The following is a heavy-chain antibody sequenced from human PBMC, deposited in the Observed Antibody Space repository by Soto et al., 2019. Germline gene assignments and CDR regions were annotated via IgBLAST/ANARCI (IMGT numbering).Heavy chain of an antibody. J-gene: IGHJ4*02. Sequence: PSETLSLTCTVSGGSISSYYWSWIRQPPGKGLEWIGYIYYSGSTNYNPSLKSRVTISVDTSKNQFSLKPSSVTAADTAVYYCARVVLDYAATLFDYWGQGTLVTVSS. CDR3: ARVVLDYAATLFDY. V-gene: IGHV4-59*01. CDR1: GGSISSYY. D-gene: IGHD4-17*01. CDR2: IYYSGST.